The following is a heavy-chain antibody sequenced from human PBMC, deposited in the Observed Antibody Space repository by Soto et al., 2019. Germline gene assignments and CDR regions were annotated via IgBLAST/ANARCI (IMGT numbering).Heavy chain of an antibody. Sequence: GGSLRLCCAASGFTFSSYSMNWVRQAPGKGLEWVSSISSSGGSTYYADSVKGRFTISRDNSKSTLYLQMNSLRGDDTAVYYCAKVYGSGSRPYYYGMDVWGQGTTVTVSS. CDR3: AKVYGSGSRPYYYGMDV. J-gene: IGHJ6*02. D-gene: IGHD2-15*01. CDR1: GFTFSSYS. V-gene: IGHV3-23*01. CDR2: ISSSGGST.